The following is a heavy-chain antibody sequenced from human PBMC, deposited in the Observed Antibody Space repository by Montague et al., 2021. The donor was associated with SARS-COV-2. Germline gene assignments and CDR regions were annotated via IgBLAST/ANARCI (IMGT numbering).Heavy chain of an antibody. J-gene: IGHJ4*02. CDR1: GDSISSFY. CDR3: ARHYSDSLPAVY. V-gene: IGHV4-59*08. D-gene: IGHD2-21*01. CDR2: ISDSGGT. Sequence: SETLSLTCTVSGDSISSFYWSWFRQPPGKGLEWIGYISDSGGTNYNPSLTSRVTISVDTSKNQFSLKVNSVTAADTAVYYCARHYSDSLPAVYWGQGTLVTVSS.